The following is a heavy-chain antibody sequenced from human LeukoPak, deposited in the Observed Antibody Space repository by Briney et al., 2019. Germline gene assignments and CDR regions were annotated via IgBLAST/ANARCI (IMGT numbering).Heavy chain of an antibody. CDR1: GFTFSSYI. D-gene: IGHD3-22*01. J-gene: IGHJ4*02. CDR2: ISSSSSYI. Sequence: GGSLRLSCAASGFTFSSYIMNWVRQAPGKGLEWVSSISSSSSYIYYAVSVKGRFTISRDNARNSLYLQVNSLRAEDTAVYYCARDGQDYYDSSGYLHYWGQGTLVTVSS. CDR3: ARDGQDYYDSSGYLHY. V-gene: IGHV3-21*01.